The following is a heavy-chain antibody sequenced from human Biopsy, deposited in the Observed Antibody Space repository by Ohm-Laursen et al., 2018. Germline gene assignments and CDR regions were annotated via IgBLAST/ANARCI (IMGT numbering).Heavy chain of an antibody. CDR3: ARHAPSYSGSYWRYFDL. V-gene: IGHV1-2*02. CDR1: GFSFTGYY. CDR2: ISPKSGGT. Sequence: GASVKVSCKASGFSFTGYYIHWVRQAPGQGLEWMGWISPKSGGTNYAQKFQGNITMTKNTSMSTAYMEMSRLRSDDTAVYYCARHAPSYSGSYWRYFDLWGRGTLVTVSS. D-gene: IGHD1-26*01. J-gene: IGHJ2*01.